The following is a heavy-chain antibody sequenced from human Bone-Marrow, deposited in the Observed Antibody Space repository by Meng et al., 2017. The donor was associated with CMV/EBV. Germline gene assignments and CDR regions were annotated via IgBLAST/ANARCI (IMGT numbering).Heavy chain of an antibody. J-gene: IGHJ5*02. CDR3: ARAQENWKDYRNGGWFDP. V-gene: IGHV1-46*01. CDR1: GYSFSSYY. D-gene: IGHD1-1*01. CDR2: INPSGGST. Sequence: QVHPVQSGAEVKKPWASVKVSCKASGYSFSSYYMHWVRQAPGQGFEWMGIINPSGGSTSYAQKFQGRVTMTRDTSTSTVYMELSSLRSEDTAVYYCARAQENWKDYRNGGWFDPWGQGTLVTVSS.